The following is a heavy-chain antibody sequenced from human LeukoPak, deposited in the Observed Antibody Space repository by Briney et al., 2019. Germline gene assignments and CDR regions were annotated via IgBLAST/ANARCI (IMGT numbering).Heavy chain of an antibody. Sequence: SETLSLTCSVSGGSFSSGNYYWGWIRQPPGKGPEWIGSIYYSGSTYCNPSLKSRVTISVDTSNNQFSLKVSSVTAADTAVYYCARHFYYYGMDVWGQGTTVTVSS. CDR1: GGSFSSGNYY. CDR3: ARHFYYYGMDV. V-gene: IGHV4-39*01. J-gene: IGHJ6*02. CDR2: IYYSGST.